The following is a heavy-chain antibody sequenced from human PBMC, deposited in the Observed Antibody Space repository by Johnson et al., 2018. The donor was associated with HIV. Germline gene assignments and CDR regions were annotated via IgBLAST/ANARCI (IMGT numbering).Heavy chain of an antibody. J-gene: IGHJ3*02. D-gene: IGHD1-20*01. CDR3: ARDRERYNWNLGAFDI. CDR1: GFTFSAYA. CDR2: VSYDGSNR. Sequence: QVQLVESGGGVVQPGRSLRLSCAASGFTFSAYAMLWVRQAPGKGLEWVALVSYDGSNRYYADSVKGRVTISRDNSKNTLYLQMNSLRAEDTAVYYCARDRERYNWNLGAFDIWGQGTMVTVSS. V-gene: IGHV3-30-3*01.